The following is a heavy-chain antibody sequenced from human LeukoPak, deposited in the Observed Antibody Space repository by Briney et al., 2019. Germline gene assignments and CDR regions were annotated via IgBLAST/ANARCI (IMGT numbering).Heavy chain of an antibody. CDR1: GFTFSSHG. J-gene: IGHJ4*02. CDR3: AKDRSSTLWYFDY. V-gene: IGHV3-23*01. Sequence: GGSLRLSCAASGFTFSSHGMSWVRQAPGKGLEWVSAISGTGGTTYYADSVKGRFTISRDNSKNTLSLQMNSLRAEDTAIYYCAKDRSSTLWYFDYWGQGAQVTVSS. D-gene: IGHD2-2*01. CDR2: ISGTGGTT.